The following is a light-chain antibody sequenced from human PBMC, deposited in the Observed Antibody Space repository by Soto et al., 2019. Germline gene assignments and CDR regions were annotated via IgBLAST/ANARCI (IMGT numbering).Light chain of an antibody. J-gene: IGKJ1*01. CDR1: QSISSW. CDR2: KAS. Sequence: DIQMTQSPSTVSASVGDRVTITCRASQSISSWLAWYQQKPGKAPKVLIYKASSLERGVPSRFSGSGSGTEFTLTISSLQPDDFATYYCQQYNNYTWTFGQGTKVEIK. CDR3: QQYNNYTWT. V-gene: IGKV1-5*03.